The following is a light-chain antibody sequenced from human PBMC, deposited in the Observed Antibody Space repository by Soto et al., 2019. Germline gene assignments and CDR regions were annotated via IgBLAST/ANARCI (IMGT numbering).Light chain of an antibody. CDR3: QQYGSSGT. CDR2: GAS. V-gene: IGKV3-20*01. CDR1: QSVSNNY. Sequence: ERVMTHSPAPLAVSPGERATLSFRASQSVSNNYLAWYQQKPGQAPRLLIYGASNRATGIPDRFSGSGSGTDFTLTISRLEPEDFAVYYCQQYGSSGTFGQGTKVDIK. J-gene: IGKJ1*01.